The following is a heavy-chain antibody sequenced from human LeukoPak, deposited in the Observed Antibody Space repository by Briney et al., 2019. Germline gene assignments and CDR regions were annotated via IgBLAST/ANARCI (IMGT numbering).Heavy chain of an antibody. CDR2: ISYDGSNK. CDR3: AKDSRGAFDY. J-gene: IGHJ4*02. V-gene: IGHV3-30*18. Sequence: GGSLRLSCAASGFTFSGYGVHWVRQAPGKGLEWVAVISYDGSNKYYADSVKGRFTISRDNSKNTLYLQMNSLRAEDTAVYYCAKDSRGAFDYWGQGTLVTVSS. CDR1: GFTFSGYG. D-gene: IGHD6-19*01.